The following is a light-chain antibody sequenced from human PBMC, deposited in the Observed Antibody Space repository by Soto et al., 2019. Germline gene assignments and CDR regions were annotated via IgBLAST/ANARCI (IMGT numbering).Light chain of an antibody. Sequence: QSALTQPASVSGSPGQSITISCTGTSSDVGGYNYVSWYQQHPGKAPKLMIYDVSNRPSGVSNRFSGSKSGNTASLTISGLQAEDEADYYCSSYTSSNTLEGYVFGTGTKVTVL. CDR1: SSDVGGYNY. CDR3: SSYTSSNTLEGYV. J-gene: IGLJ1*01. V-gene: IGLV2-14*01. CDR2: DVS.